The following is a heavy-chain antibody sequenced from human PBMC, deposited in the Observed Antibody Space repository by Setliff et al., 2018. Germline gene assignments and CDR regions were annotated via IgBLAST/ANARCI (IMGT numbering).Heavy chain of an antibody. V-gene: IGHV4-39*07. CDR3: ARDLYDYVWGTYRYHDAFDI. D-gene: IGHD3-16*02. CDR2: IYYRGST. Sequence: SETLSLTCTVSGGSISSSSYYWGWIRQPPGKGLEWIGSIYYRGSTYYNPSLKSRVTISIDTSKNQFSLKLSSVTAADTAVYYCARDLYDYVWGTYRYHDAFDIWG. CDR1: GGSISSSSYY. J-gene: IGHJ3*02.